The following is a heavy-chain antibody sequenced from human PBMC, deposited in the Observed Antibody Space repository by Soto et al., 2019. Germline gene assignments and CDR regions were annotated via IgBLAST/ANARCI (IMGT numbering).Heavy chain of an antibody. D-gene: IGHD6-19*01. CDR3: ARDPAGIGGFDY. Sequence: ASVKVSCKASGYTFTGYYMHWVRQAPGQGLEWMGWINPNSGGTNYAQKFQGRVTMTRDTSISTAYMELSRLRSDDTAVYYCARDPAGIGGFDYWGQGTLLTVSS. J-gene: IGHJ4*02. CDR2: INPNSGGT. CDR1: GYTFTGYY. V-gene: IGHV1-2*02.